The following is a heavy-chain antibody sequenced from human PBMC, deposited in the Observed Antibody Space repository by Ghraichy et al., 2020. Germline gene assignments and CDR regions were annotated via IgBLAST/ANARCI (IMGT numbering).Heavy chain of an antibody. Sequence: SLRLSCTASGLKFDDYAMQWVRQVPGKGLEWVSVINWNGDTVAYADSVRGRFSISRDNAKKSLYLEMNSLRIDDTALYYCAKLTGFGAAQGASDFWGQGTMVTVSS. V-gene: IGHV3-9*01. CDR3: AKLTGFGAAQGASDF. J-gene: IGHJ3*01. CDR2: INWNGDTV. D-gene: IGHD6-25*01. CDR1: GLKFDDYA.